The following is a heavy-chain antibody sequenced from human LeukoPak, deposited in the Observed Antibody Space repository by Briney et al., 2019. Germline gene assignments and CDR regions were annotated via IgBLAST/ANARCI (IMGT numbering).Heavy chain of an antibody. CDR2: IYYSGST. CDR1: GGSISSSSYY. D-gene: IGHD3-9*01. V-gene: IGHV4-39*01. CDR3: ARQMLRYFDWLDY. J-gene: IGHJ4*02. Sequence: PSETLSLTCTVSGGSISSSSYYWGWIRQPPGKGLEWIGSIYYSGSTYYNPSLKSRVTISVDTSKNQFSLKLSSVTAADTAVYYCARQMLRYFDWLDYWGQGTLVTVSS.